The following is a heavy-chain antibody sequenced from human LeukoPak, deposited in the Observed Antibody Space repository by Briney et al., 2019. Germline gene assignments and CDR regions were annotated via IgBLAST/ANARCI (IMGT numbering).Heavy chain of an antibody. J-gene: IGHJ4*02. D-gene: IGHD2-2*01. CDR1: GFIFSSNY. Sequence: PGGSLRLSCAASGFIFSSNYMGWVRQAPGKGLEWVSLIYGADRTYYADSVKGRFTISRDNSKNTLYLQMNRLRAEDTAFYYCTRDSLRCSSATCYREEYWGQGTLVTVSS. CDR3: TRDSLRCSSATCYREEY. CDR2: IYGADRT. V-gene: IGHV3-66*01.